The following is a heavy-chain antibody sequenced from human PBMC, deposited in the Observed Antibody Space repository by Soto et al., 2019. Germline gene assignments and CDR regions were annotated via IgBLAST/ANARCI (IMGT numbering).Heavy chain of an antibody. CDR1: GGSFSGYY. CDR3: ARVRYYEYEVCGGYYNEVGYYYMDV. CDR2: INHSGST. V-gene: IGHV4-34*01. D-gene: IGHD3-3*01. J-gene: IGHJ6*03. Sequence: QVQLQQWGAGLLKPSETLSLTCAVYGGSFSGYYWSWIRQPPGKGLEWIGEINHSGSTNYNPSLNQQATLSVDATTSQVTWKLGSLTAAGSAVYYGARVRYYEYEVCGGYYNEVGYYYMDVWGKGTTVTVSS.